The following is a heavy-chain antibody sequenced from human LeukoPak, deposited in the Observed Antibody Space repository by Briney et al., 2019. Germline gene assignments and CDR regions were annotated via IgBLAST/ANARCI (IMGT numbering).Heavy chain of an antibody. D-gene: IGHD3-10*01. Sequence: PGGSLRLSCAASGFAFSDYSMTWVRQAPGKGLEWVANINKDGSEKNYIDSVKGRFTISRDNAKNALFLQMNSLRAEDTAVYYCARMDIGLVRDWGQGTLVTVSS. CDR1: GFAFSDYS. V-gene: IGHV3-7*01. J-gene: IGHJ4*02. CDR2: INKDGSEK. CDR3: ARMDIGLVRD.